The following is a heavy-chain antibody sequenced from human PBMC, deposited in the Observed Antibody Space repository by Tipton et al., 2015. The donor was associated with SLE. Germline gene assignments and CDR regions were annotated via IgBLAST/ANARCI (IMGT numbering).Heavy chain of an antibody. CDR3: ASPYYYGSRSFDP. CDR1: GGSISSSIW. Sequence: GLVKPSGTLSLTCTVSGGSISSSIWWTWVRQPPGKGLEWIGEIFHSGSTNYNPSLRGRVTMSLDKSKNQFSLKLSSVTAADTAVYYCASPYYYGSRSFDPWGQGTLVTVSA. D-gene: IGHD3-10*01. CDR2: IFHSGST. J-gene: IGHJ5*02. V-gene: IGHV4-4*02.